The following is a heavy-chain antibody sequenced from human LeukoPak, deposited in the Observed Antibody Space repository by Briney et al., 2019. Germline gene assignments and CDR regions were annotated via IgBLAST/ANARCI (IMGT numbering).Heavy chain of an antibody. D-gene: IGHD5-24*01. CDR2: IYGGGNI. CDR1: GFTFSSYA. CDR3: ARGAGYNYPYYFDY. Sequence: GGSLRLSCAASGFTFSSYAMSWVRQAPGKGQEWVSVIYGGGNIYYADSVKGRFTISRDNSKNTLYLQMNSLRAEDTAVYYCARGAGYNYPYYFDYWGQGTLVTVSS. J-gene: IGHJ4*02. V-gene: IGHV3-53*01.